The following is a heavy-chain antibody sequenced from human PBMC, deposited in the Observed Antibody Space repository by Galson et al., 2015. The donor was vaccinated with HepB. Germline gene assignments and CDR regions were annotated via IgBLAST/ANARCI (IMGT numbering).Heavy chain of an antibody. CDR3: AKDRGYYDLGAFDI. D-gene: IGHD3-22*01. CDR1: GFTFSSYG. V-gene: IGHV3-30*18. Sequence: SLRLSCAASGFTFSSYGMHWVRQAPGKGLEWVAVISYDGSNKYYADSVKGRFTTSRDNSKNTLYLQMNSLRAEDTAVYYCAKDRGYYDLGAFDIWGQGTMVTVSS. CDR2: ISYDGSNK. J-gene: IGHJ3*02.